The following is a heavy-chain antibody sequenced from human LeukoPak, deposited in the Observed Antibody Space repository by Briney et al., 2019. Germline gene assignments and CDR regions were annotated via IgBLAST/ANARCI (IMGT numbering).Heavy chain of an antibody. CDR3: ARERPALRPPNYYYYMVV. V-gene: IGHV6-1*01. D-gene: IGHD4-17*01. Sequence: SQTLSLTCAMSGDSLSINSAAWNWIRQSPSRGLEWLGRTYYRSKWYNDYAVSVKSRITINPDTSKNQFSLQLNSVTPEDTAVYYFARERPALRPPNYYYYMVVSGKGTTVTVSS. CDR1: GDSLSINSAA. J-gene: IGHJ6*03. CDR2: TYYRSKWYN.